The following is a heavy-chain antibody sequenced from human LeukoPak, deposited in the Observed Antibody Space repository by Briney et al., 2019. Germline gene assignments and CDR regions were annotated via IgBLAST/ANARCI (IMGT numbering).Heavy chain of an antibody. CDR3: ARVWVGSSGWYGYYYMDV. Sequence: ASVKVSCKASGCTFTSYAISWVRQAPGQGLEWMGWISAYNGNTNYGQKLQGRVTMTTDRSTSTAYMDLRSLRSDDTAVYYCARVWVGSSGWYGYYYMDVWGKGTTVTISS. J-gene: IGHJ6*03. D-gene: IGHD6-13*01. V-gene: IGHV1-18*01. CDR2: ISAYNGNT. CDR1: GCTFTSYA.